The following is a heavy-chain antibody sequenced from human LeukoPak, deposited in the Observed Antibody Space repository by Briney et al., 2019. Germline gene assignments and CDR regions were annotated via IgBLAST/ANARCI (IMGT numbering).Heavy chain of an antibody. V-gene: IGHV1-69*13. Sequence: ASVKVSCKASGGTFSSYAISWVRQAPGQGLEWMGGIIPIFGTANYAQKFQGRVTITADESTSTAYMELSSLRSEDTAVYYCARGPDGYYDSSGYYYHYWGQGTLVTVSS. CDR2: IIPIFGTA. J-gene: IGHJ4*02. D-gene: IGHD3-22*01. CDR1: GGTFSSYA. CDR3: ARGPDGYYDSSGYYYHY.